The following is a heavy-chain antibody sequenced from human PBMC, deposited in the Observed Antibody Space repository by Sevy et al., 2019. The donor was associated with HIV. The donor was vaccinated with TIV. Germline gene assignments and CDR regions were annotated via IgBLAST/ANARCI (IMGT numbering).Heavy chain of an antibody. CDR2: LSFGCGEI. D-gene: IGHD2-8*01. CDR1: GFTFNKYS. CDR3: AREGCTKPHDY. V-gene: IGHV3-23*01. Sequence: GGSLRLSCAASGFTFNKYSMSWVRQPPGKELEWVATLSFGCGEINYADSVKGRFTISRDNSKNSFYPQMNNLRAEDTALYYCAREGCTKPHDYWGQGTLVTVSS. J-gene: IGHJ4*02.